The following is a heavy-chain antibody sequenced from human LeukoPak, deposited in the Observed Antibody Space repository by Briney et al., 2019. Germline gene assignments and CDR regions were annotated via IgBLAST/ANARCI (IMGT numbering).Heavy chain of an antibody. V-gene: IGHV4-59*12. D-gene: IGHD3-22*01. CDR3: ARGGSSGYYVFDY. CDR1: GGSISSYY. CDR2: IYYSGST. J-gene: IGHJ4*02. Sequence: PSETLSLTCTVSGGSISSYYWSWIRRPPGKGLEWIGYIYYSGSTNYNPSLKSRVTISVDTSKNQFSLKLSSVTAADTAVYYCARGGSSGYYVFDYWGQGTLVTVSS.